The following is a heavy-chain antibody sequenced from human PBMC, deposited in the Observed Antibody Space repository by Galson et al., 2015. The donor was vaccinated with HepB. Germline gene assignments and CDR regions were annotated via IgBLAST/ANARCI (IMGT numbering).Heavy chain of an antibody. V-gene: IGHV3-64D*06. CDR2: ISSNGGST. CDR1: GFTFSSYA. D-gene: IGHD6-19*01. CDR3: VKEAPSSGWWGDAFDI. Sequence: SLRLSCAASGFTFSSYAMHWVRQAPGKGLEYVSAISSNGGSTYYADSVKGGFTISRDNSKNTLYLQMSSLRAEDTAVYYCVKEAPSSGWWGDAFDIWGQGTMVTVSS. J-gene: IGHJ3*02.